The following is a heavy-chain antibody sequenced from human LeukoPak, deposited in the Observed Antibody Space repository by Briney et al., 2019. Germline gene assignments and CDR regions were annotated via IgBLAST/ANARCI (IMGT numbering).Heavy chain of an antibody. Sequence: SETLSLTCTVSGGSISSGDYYWSWIRQPPGKGLEWIGYIYYSGSTYYNPSLKSRVTISVDTSKNRFSLRLSSVTAADTAVYYCARINYCSSTSCYLAFDIWGQGTMVTVSS. CDR1: GGSISSGDYY. CDR2: IYYSGST. CDR3: ARINYCSSTSCYLAFDI. V-gene: IGHV4-30-4*01. D-gene: IGHD2-2*01. J-gene: IGHJ3*02.